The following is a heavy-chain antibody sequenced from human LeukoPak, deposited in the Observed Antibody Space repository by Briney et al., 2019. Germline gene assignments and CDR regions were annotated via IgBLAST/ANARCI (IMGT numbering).Heavy chain of an antibody. J-gene: IGHJ4*02. CDR1: GDNFSRYT. Sequence: SVKVSCKASGDNFSRYTVTWVRLAPGQGLEWMGGIIPAFGIPNSAQKFQGRVTITADEISSTAYMELSRLRSDDTAIYYCARDFRMATPSLGYWGRGSLVIVSS. CDR3: ARDFRMATPSLGY. D-gene: IGHD5-24*01. CDR2: IIPAFGIP. V-gene: IGHV1-69*13.